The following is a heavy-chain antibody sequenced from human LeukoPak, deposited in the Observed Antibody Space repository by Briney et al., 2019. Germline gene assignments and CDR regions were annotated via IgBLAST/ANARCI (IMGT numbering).Heavy chain of an antibody. CDR1: GFAFTRYS. V-gene: IGHV3-23*01. CDR3: AREFRITGTTDY. CDR2: ISTSGGGT. J-gene: IGHJ4*02. D-gene: IGHD1-20*01. Sequence: GGSLRLSCAASGFAFTRYSMSWVRQAPGKGLEWVSAISTSGGGTYYADSVKGRFIISRDNSKNTLYLQLNSLRAEDTAVYYCAREFRITGTTDYWGQGTLVTVSS.